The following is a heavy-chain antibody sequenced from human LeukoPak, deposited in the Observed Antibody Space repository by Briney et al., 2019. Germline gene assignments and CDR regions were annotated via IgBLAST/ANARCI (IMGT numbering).Heavy chain of an antibody. J-gene: IGHJ4*02. CDR1: GFTFSSYA. Sequence: GSLRLSCAASGFTFSSYAMSWVRQAPGKGLEWVSAISGSGGSTYYADSVKGRFTISRDNSKNTLYLQMNSLRAEDTAVYYCAKGLSYSKYYDFWSGSGTFDYWGQGTLVTVSS. D-gene: IGHD3-3*01. V-gene: IGHV3-23*01. CDR3: AKGLSYSKYYDFWSGSGTFDY. CDR2: ISGSGGST.